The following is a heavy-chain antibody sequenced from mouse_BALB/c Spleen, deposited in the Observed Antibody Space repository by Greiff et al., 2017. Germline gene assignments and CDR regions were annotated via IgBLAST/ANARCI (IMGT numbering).Heavy chain of an antibody. CDR2: ISSGGST. D-gene: IGHD2-1*01. J-gene: IGHJ2*01. CDR1: GFTFSSYA. CDR3: AREDGNYAFDY. Sequence: EVQLVESGGGLVKPGGSLKLSCAASGFTFSSYAMSWVRQTPEKRLEWVASISSGGSTYYPDSVKGRFTISRDNARNILYLQMSSLRSEDTAMYYCAREDGNYAFDYWGQGTTLTVSS. V-gene: IGHV5-6-5*01.